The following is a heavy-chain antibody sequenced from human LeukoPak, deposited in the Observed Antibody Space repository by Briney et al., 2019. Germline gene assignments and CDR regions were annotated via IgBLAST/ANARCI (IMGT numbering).Heavy chain of an antibody. CDR1: GFTFSSYS. Sequence: PGGSLRLSCAGSGFTFSSYSMNWVRQAPGKGLEWVSSISSSSSYIYYADSVKGRFTISRDNAKNSLYLQMNSLRAEDTAVYYCARDKDIVVVPAAPRDAFDIWGQGTMVTVSS. D-gene: IGHD2-2*01. CDR2: ISSSSSYI. J-gene: IGHJ3*02. CDR3: ARDKDIVVVPAAPRDAFDI. V-gene: IGHV3-21*01.